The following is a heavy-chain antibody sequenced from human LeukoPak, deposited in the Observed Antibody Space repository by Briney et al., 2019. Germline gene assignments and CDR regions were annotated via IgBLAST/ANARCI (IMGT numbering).Heavy chain of an antibody. D-gene: IGHD3-22*01. V-gene: IGHV1-18*01. CDR2: ISAYNGNT. Sequence: ASVKVSCKASGYTFTSYGISWVRQAPGQGLEWMGWISAYNGNTNYAQKLQGRVTMTTDTSTSTAYMELRSLRSDDTAVYYCARAVYYYDSTYYFDYWGQGTLVTVSP. CDR1: GYTFTSYG. CDR3: ARAVYYYDSTYYFDY. J-gene: IGHJ4*02.